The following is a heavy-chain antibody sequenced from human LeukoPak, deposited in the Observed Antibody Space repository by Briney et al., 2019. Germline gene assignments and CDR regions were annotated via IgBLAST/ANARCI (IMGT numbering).Heavy chain of an antibody. CDR3: AKGGQWLMHY. D-gene: IGHD6-19*01. V-gene: IGHV3-43*02. Sequence: GGSLRLSCAASGFTFEDYAMHWVRHAPGKGLEWVSLIGGDGAGTFYADSVKGRFTISRDNTKNLVFLQMHSLRTEDSALYYCAKGGQWLMHYWGQGALVTVSP. CDR1: GFTFEDYA. CDR2: IGGDGAGT. J-gene: IGHJ4*02.